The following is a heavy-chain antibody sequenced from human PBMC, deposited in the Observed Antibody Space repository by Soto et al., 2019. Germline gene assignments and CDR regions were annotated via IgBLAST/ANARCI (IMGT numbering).Heavy chain of an antibody. CDR3: ARVGALGSSSCFDY. J-gene: IGHJ4*02. Sequence: QVQLQQWGAGLLKPSETLSLTCAVSGGSFSGHYWSWIRQPPGKGLEWIGELNHSGSTNYNPSLTSRVIISVDTSKYQFSLKLSSVTAADTAVYFCARVGALGSSSCFDYWGQGTLVTVSS. CDR1: GGSFSGHY. D-gene: IGHD6-13*01. CDR2: LNHSGST. V-gene: IGHV4-34*01.